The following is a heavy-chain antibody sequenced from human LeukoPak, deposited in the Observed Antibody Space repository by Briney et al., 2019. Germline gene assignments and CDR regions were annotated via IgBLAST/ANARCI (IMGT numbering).Heavy chain of an antibody. CDR1: GGSFSDYY. V-gene: IGHV4-34*01. Sequence: SETLSLTCAVYGGSFSDYYWSWIRQPPGKGLEWIGEINHSGSTNYNPSLKSRVTISVDTSKNQFSLKLSSVTAADTAVYYCARSNRVIPRRYFDYWGQGTLVTVSS. CDR2: INHSGST. D-gene: IGHD3-22*01. J-gene: IGHJ4*02. CDR3: ARSNRVIPRRYFDY.